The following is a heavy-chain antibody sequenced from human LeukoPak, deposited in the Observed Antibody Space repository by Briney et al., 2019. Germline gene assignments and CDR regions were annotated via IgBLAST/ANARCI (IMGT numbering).Heavy chain of an antibody. D-gene: IGHD3-10*01. CDR2: IYYSGST. CDR3: ARRAYGSGSYPFDP. CDR1: GGSVSSYY. J-gene: IGHJ5*02. V-gene: IGHV4-59*08. Sequence: SETLSLTCTVSGGSVSSYYWSWIRQPPGKGLEWIGYIYYSGSTNYNPSLKSRVTISLDTSKNQFSLKLTSVIAADTAVYYCARRAYGSGSYPFDPWGQGTLVTVSS.